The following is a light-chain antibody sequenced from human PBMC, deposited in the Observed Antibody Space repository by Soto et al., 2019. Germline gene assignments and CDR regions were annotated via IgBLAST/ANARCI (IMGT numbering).Light chain of an antibody. Sequence: EIVLTQSPGTLSLSPGERATLSCRASQSVSSSYLAWYQQKPGQAPRLLIYGASSRAPGIPDKFSGSGSGTDFTLTIISLEPEDFAVDYCQQCGRSPPRSDSLGRGNKLEIK. J-gene: IGKJ2*01. CDR2: GAS. CDR3: QQCGRSPPRSDS. CDR1: QSVSSSY. V-gene: IGKV3-20*01.